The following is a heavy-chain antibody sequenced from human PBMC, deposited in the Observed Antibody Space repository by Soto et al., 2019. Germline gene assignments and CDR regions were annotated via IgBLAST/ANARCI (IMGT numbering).Heavy chain of an antibody. D-gene: IGHD3-16*01. CDR3: AKDVSSRRWFDP. J-gene: IGHJ5*02. CDR1: GASIRSYH. V-gene: IGHV4-4*07. CDR2: MQHTGNT. Sequence: QVQLQESGPGLVKPSETLSVTCDVSGASIRSYHWSRIRQPAGKGLEWIGRMQHTGNTNYNPSLKSRVTMSVDTSKNQISLKITSLTAADTAVYFCAKDVSSRRWFDPWGQGILVIVSS.